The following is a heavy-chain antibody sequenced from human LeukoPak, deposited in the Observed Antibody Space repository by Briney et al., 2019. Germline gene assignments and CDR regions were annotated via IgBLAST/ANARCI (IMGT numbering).Heavy chain of an antibody. V-gene: IGHV3-7*05. J-gene: IGHJ6*02. CDR2: IKQDGSDK. Sequence: GGSLRLSCAASGFTFTTYWMTWVRQAPGKGLEWVANIKQDGSDKYYVDSVKGRFTISRDNAKNSLYLQMNSLRAEDTAVYYCARAVTPMVTLGRSLSGMDVWGQGTTVTVSS. CDR3: ARAVTPMVTLGRSLSGMDV. D-gene: IGHD5-18*01. CDR1: GFTFTTYW.